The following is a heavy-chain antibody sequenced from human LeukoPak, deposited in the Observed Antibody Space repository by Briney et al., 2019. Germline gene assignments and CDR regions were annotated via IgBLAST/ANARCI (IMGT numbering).Heavy chain of an antibody. J-gene: IGHJ6*03. V-gene: IGHV4-4*07. CDR3: ARVRWEPFWYYYYMDV. CDR1: GGSISSYY. CDR2: IYTSGST. Sequence: SETLSLTCTVSGGSISSYYWSWIRQPAGKGLEWIGRIYTSGSTNYNPSLKSRVTMSVDTSKNQFSLKLSSVTAADTTVYYCARVRWEPFWYYYYMDVWGKGPTVTVSS. D-gene: IGHD1-26*01.